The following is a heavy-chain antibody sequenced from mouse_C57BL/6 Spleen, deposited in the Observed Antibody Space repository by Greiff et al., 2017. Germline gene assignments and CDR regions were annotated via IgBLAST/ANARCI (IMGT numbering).Heavy chain of an antibody. V-gene: IGHV1-69*01. CDR1: GYTFTSYW. CDR2: IDPSDSYT. CDR3: ARESNSFAY. Sequence: QVQLQQPGAELVMPGASVKLSCKASGYTFTSYWMHWVKQRPGQGLEWIGEIDPSDSYTNYNQKFKGKSTLTVDKSSSTAYMQLSSLTSEDSAVYYCARESNSFAYWGQGTLVTVSA. J-gene: IGHJ3*01. D-gene: IGHD2-5*01.